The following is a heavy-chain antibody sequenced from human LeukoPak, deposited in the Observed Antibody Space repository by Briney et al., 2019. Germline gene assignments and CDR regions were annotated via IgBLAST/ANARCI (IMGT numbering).Heavy chain of an antibody. Sequence: GSSLRLSCEASGFSFSSHGMHWVRQAPGKGLEWLALMSNDGDKKDYADSVKGRFTISRDNSKNTLYLQMNSLTTEDTALYYCAKDPSSGWYRWSMDVWGQGTTVTVSS. CDR2: MSNDGDKK. J-gene: IGHJ6*02. CDR1: GFSFSSHG. V-gene: IGHV3-30*18. CDR3: AKDPSSGWYRWSMDV. D-gene: IGHD6-19*01.